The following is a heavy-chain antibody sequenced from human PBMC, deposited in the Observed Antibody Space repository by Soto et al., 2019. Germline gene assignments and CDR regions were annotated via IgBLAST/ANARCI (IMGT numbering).Heavy chain of an antibody. V-gene: IGHV1-69*13. Sequence: SVKVSCKASGGTFSSYAISWVRQAPGQGLEWMGGIIPIFGTANYAQKFQGRVTITADESTSTAYMELRSLRSDDTAVYYCARTPPLEPVHFDYWGQGTLVTV. CDR2: IIPIFGTA. CDR3: ARTPPLEPVHFDY. CDR1: GGTFSSYA. D-gene: IGHD2-15*01. J-gene: IGHJ4*02.